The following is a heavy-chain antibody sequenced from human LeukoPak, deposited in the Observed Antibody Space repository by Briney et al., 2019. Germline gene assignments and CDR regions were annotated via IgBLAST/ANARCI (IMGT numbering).Heavy chain of an antibody. V-gene: IGHV3-23*01. CDR3: ARDLDMITFGGVIVLNYYYYGMDV. CDR1: GFTFSSYA. Sequence: GGSLRPSCAASGFTFSSYAMSWVRQAPGKGLEWVSAISGSGGSTYYADSVKGRFTISRDNAKSSLYLQINSLRADDTALYHCARDLDMITFGGVIVLNYYYYGMDVWGQGTTVTVSS. D-gene: IGHD3-16*02. CDR2: ISGSGGST. J-gene: IGHJ6*02.